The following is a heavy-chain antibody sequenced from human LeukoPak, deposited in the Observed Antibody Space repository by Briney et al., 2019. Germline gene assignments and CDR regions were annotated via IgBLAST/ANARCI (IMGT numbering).Heavy chain of an antibody. V-gene: IGHV3-30-3*01. CDR2: ISYDGSNK. CDR3: ARAGSDYGDYASFDY. CDR1: GFTFSSYA. Sequence: GGSLRLSCAASGFTFSSYAMHWVRQAPGKGLEWVAVISYDGSNKYYADSVEGRFTISRDNSKNTLYLQMNSLRAEDTAVYYCARAGSDYGDYASFDYWGQGTLVTVSS. J-gene: IGHJ4*02. D-gene: IGHD4-17*01.